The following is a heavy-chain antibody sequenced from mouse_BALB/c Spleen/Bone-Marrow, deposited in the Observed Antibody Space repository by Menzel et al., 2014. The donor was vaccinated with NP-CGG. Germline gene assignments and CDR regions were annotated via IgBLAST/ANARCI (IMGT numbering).Heavy chain of an antibody. Sequence: KXGXSLKLSCAASGFAFSSYDMSWVRQTPEKRLEWVAYISSGGGSTYYPDTVKGRFTISRDNAKNTLYLQMSSLKSEDTAMYYCAREVLRDYFDYWGQGTPLTVSS. CDR3: AREVLRDYFDY. J-gene: IGHJ2*01. CDR1: GFAFSSYD. CDR2: ISSGGGST. D-gene: IGHD1-1*01. V-gene: IGHV5-12-1*01.